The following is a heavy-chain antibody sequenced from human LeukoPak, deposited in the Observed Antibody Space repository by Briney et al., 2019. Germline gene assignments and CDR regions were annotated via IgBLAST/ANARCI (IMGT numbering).Heavy chain of an antibody. CDR2: INSGGSST. Sequence: PGGSLRLSCAASGFTFSSYWMHWVRQAPGKGLVWVSRINSGGSSTSYADSVKGRFTISRDNAKNTLYLQMNSLRAEDTAVYYCARVYDVNWGGFDYWGQGTLVTVSS. CDR1: GFTFSSYW. J-gene: IGHJ4*02. V-gene: IGHV3-74*01. D-gene: IGHD7-27*01. CDR3: ARVYDVNWGGFDY.